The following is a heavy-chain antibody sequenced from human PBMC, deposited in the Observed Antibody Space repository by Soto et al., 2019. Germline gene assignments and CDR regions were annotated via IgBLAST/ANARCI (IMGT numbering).Heavy chain of an antibody. V-gene: IGHV3-33*01. CDR2: IWYDGSNK. CDR3: ARDRNWVAATGLPDY. J-gene: IGHJ4*02. D-gene: IGHD2-15*01. Sequence: QVQLVESGGGVVQPGRSLRLSCAASGFTFSSYGMHWVRQAPGKGLEWVAVIWYDGSNKYYVDSVKGRFTISRDNSKNTLYLQMNSLRAEDTAVYYCARDRNWVAATGLPDYWGQGTLVTVSS. CDR1: GFTFSSYG.